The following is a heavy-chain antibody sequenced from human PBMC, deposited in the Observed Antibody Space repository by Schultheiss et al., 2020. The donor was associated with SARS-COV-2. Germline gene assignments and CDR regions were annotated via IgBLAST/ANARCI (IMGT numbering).Heavy chain of an antibody. J-gene: IGHJ6*03. V-gene: IGHV3-23*01. CDR2: ISGSGGST. CDR1: GFTFSSYA. Sequence: GESLKISCAASGFTFSSYAMSWVRQAPGKGLEWVSAISGSGGSTYYADSVKGRFTISRDNSKNTLYLQMNSLRAEDTAVYYCARGHTAMVSADYYYYMDVWGKGTTVTVSS. D-gene: IGHD5-18*01. CDR3: ARGHTAMVSADYYYYMDV.